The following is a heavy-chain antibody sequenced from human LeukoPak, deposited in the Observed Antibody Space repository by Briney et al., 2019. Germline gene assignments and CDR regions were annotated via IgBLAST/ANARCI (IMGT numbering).Heavy chain of an antibody. CDR1: GFTVSSNY. V-gene: IGHV3-66*01. Sequence: GGSLRLSCAASGFTVSSNYMSWVRQAPGKGLEWVSVIYSGGSTYYADSVKGRFSVSRDNSKSTLYLQMNSLRAEDTAVYYCAKGEGSGSYFYWGQGTLVTVSS. CDR3: AKGEGSGSYFY. J-gene: IGHJ4*02. D-gene: IGHD3-10*01. CDR2: IYSGGST.